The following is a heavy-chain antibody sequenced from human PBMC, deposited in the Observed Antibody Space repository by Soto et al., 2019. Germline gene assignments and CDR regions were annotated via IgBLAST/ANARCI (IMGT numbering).Heavy chain of an antibody. J-gene: IGHJ6*02. D-gene: IGHD2-2*01. CDR3: AREANIVVVPATYYYYYYGMDV. CDR2: ISAYNGNT. V-gene: IGHV1-18*01. CDR1: GYTFTSYG. Sequence: ASVKVSCKASGYTFTSYGISWVRQAPGQGLEWMGWISAYNGNTNYAQKLQGRVTMTTDTSTSTAYMELRSLRSDDTAVYYCAREANIVVVPATYYYYYYGMDVWGQGTTVTVS.